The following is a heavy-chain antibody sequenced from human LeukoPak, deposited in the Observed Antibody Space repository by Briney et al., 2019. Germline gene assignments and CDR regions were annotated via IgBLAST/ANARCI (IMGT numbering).Heavy chain of an antibody. Sequence: PSETLSLTCTVSGGSISSSSYYWGWIRQPPGKGLEWIGSIYYSGSTYYNPSLKSRVTISVDTSKNQFSLKLSSVTAADTAVYYCARLHLGTYAFDIWGQGTMVTVSS. CDR3: ARLHLGTYAFDI. CDR1: GGSISSSSYY. D-gene: IGHD1-7*01. V-gene: IGHV4-39*01. CDR2: IYYSGST. J-gene: IGHJ3*02.